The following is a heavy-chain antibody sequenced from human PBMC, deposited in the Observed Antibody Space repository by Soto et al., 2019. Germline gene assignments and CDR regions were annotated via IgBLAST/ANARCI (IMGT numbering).Heavy chain of an antibody. D-gene: IGHD6-13*01. Sequence: PGGSLRLSCAASGFTFSSYGMHWVRQAPGKGLEWVAVIWYDGSNKYYADSVKGRFTISRDNSKNTLYLQMNSLRAEDTAVYYCARDPPGIAAAGTLDYWGQGTLVTVSS. J-gene: IGHJ4*02. CDR3: ARDPPGIAAAGTLDY. V-gene: IGHV3-33*01. CDR1: GFTFSSYG. CDR2: IWYDGSNK.